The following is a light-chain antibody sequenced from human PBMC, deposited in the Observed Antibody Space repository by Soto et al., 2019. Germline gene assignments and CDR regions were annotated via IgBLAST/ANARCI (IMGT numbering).Light chain of an antibody. CDR3: KQYNSGSWT. J-gene: IGKJ1*01. V-gene: IGKV1-27*01. CDR1: QGISHY. CDR2: TAS. Sequence: DIQMTQSPSSLSASVGDRVTITCRASQGISHYLAWYQQKPVKVPKLLIYTASTLQSGVPSRFSGSESGTDFTLTISSLQPEDVATYYCKQYNSGSWTFVQGTKVEVK.